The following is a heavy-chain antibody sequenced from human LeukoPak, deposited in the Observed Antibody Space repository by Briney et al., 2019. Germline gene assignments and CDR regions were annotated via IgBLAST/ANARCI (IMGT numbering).Heavy chain of an antibody. V-gene: IGHV4-59*08. J-gene: IGHJ2*01. D-gene: IGHD5-18*01. CDR3: ARHVDGYSYGYWYFDL. Sequence: PSETLSLTCTVSGGSISSYYWSWIRQPPGKGLEWIGYIYYSGSTNYNPSLKSRVTISVDTSKNQFSLKLSSVTAADTAVYYCARHVDGYSYGYWYFDLWGRGTLVTVSS. CDR1: GGSISSYY. CDR2: IYYSGST.